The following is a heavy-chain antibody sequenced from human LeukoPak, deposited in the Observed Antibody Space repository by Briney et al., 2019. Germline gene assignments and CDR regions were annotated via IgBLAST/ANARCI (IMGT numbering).Heavy chain of an antibody. CDR3: AKELDTAMVDYYYYGMDV. CDR1: GFTFSSYA. Sequence: GGSLRLSCAASGFTFSSYAMSWVRQAPGKGLEWVSAISGSGGSTYYADSVKGRFTISRDNSKDTLYLQMNSLRAEDTAVYYCAKELDTAMVDYYYYGMDVWGQGTTVTVSS. CDR2: ISGSGGST. V-gene: IGHV3-23*01. J-gene: IGHJ6*02. D-gene: IGHD5-18*01.